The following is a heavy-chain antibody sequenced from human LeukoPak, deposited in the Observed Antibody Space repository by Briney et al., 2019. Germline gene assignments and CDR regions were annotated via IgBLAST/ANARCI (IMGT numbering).Heavy chain of an antibody. V-gene: IGHV3-23*01. D-gene: IGHD1-7*01. CDR2: IIGSGGST. Sequence: GGSLRLSCVASGFTFSNYAMSWVRQAPGKGLEWVSAIIGSGGSTYYADSVKGRFTISRDNSKNTLNLQMNSLRAEDTAVYYCAKDYVELQFDYWGQGALVTVSS. CDR3: AKDYVELQFDY. CDR1: GFTFSNYA. J-gene: IGHJ4*02.